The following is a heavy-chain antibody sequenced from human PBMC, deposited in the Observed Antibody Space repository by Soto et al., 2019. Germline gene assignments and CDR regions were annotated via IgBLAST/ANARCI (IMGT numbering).Heavy chain of an antibody. CDR1: GGSISSSSYY. CDR2: IYYSGST. J-gene: IGHJ3*02. Sequence: SETLSLTCTVSGGSISSSSYYWGWIRQPPGKGLEWIGSIYYSGSTYYNPSLKSRVTISVDASKNQFSLKLSSVTAADTAVYYCASSYYYGSGYAFDIWGQGTMVTVSS. CDR3: ASSYYYGSGYAFDI. D-gene: IGHD3-10*01. V-gene: IGHV4-39*01.